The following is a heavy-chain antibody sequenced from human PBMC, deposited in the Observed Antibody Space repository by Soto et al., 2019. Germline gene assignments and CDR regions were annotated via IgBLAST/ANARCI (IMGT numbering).Heavy chain of an antibody. CDR2: MNPNSGNT. CDR3: ARGEVLLWFGELLYRNEGLAEYFQH. D-gene: IGHD3-10*01. J-gene: IGHJ1*01. Sequence: ASVKVSCKASGYTFTSYDINWVRQATGQGLEWMGWMNPNSGNTGYEQKFQGRVTMTRNTSISTAYMELSSLRSEDTAVYYCARGEVLLWFGELLYRNEGLAEYFQHWGQGTLVTVSS. CDR1: GYTFTSYD. V-gene: IGHV1-8*01.